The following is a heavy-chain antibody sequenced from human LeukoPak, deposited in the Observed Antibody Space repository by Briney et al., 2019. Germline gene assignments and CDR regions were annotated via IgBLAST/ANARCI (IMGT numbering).Heavy chain of an antibody. V-gene: IGHV4-59*01. Sequence: SETLSLTCTVSGGSIRSYYWSWIRQPPGKGLEWIGYIYYSGSTNYNPSLKSRVTISVDTSKNQFSLKLSSVTAADTAVYYCARGSHYYYYMDVWGKGTTVTVSS. CDR3: ARGSHYYYYMDV. D-gene: IGHD2-15*01. J-gene: IGHJ6*03. CDR2: IYYSGST. CDR1: GGSIRSYY.